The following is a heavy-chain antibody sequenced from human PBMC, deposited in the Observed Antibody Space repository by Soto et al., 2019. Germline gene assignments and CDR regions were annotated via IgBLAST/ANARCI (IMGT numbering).Heavy chain of an antibody. CDR2: IIPIFGTA. Sequence: QVQLVQSGAEVKKPGSSVKVSCKASGGTFSSYAISWVRQAPGQGLEWMGGIIPIFGTANYAQKFQGRVTIXXDXSXXTAYMELSSLRSEDTAVYYCARGIAAANKLGWFDPWGQGTLVTVSS. CDR3: ARGIAAANKLGWFDP. J-gene: IGHJ5*02. D-gene: IGHD6-13*01. V-gene: IGHV1-69*12. CDR1: GGTFSSYA.